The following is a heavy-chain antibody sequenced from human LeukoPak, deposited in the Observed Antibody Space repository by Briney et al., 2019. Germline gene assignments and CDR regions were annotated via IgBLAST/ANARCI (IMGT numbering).Heavy chain of an antibody. D-gene: IGHD1-26*01. CDR1: GYTFTCYY. Sequence: ASVKVSCKASGYTFTCYYMHWVRQAPGQGLEWMGWINPNSGGTNYAQKFQGRVTMTRDTSISTAYMELSRLRSDDTAVYYCARQAGSGSYGYFDYWGQGTLVTVSS. J-gene: IGHJ4*02. CDR2: INPNSGGT. V-gene: IGHV1-2*02. CDR3: ARQAGSGSYGYFDY.